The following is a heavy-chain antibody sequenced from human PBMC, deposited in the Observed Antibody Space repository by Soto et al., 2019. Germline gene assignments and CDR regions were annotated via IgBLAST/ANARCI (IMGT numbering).Heavy chain of an antibody. V-gene: IGHV3-48*02. D-gene: IGHD5-18*01. Sequence: GGSLRLSCAASGFTFSSYSMNWVRQAPGKGLEWVSYISSSSSTIYYADSVKGRFTISRDNAKNSLYLQMNSLRDEGTAVYYCARDPRSDTAMVVYYYGMDVWGQGTTVTVSS. CDR1: GFTFSSYS. J-gene: IGHJ6*02. CDR2: ISSSSSTI. CDR3: ARDPRSDTAMVVYYYGMDV.